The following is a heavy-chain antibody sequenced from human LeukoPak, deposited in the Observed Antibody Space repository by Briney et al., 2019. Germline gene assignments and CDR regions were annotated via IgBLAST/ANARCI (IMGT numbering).Heavy chain of an antibody. CDR1: GGSISSSSYY. CDR2: IYYSGST. V-gene: IGHV4-39*01. D-gene: IGHD3-3*02. CDR3: AISQGSADPYYYGMDA. Sequence: SETLSLTCTVSGGSISSSSYYWGWIRQPPGKGLEWIGSIYYSGSTYYNPSLKSRVTISVDTSKNQFSLKLSSVTAADTAVYYCAISQGSADPYYYGMDAWGQGTTVTVSS. J-gene: IGHJ6*02.